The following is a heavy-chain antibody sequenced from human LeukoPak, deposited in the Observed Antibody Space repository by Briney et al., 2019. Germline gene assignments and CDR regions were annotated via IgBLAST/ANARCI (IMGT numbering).Heavy chain of an antibody. V-gene: IGHV4-59*01. CDR3: ARARYSGSYFYIDY. CDR2: IYYSGST. J-gene: IGHJ4*02. CDR1: GGSISSYY. Sequence: SETLSLTCTVSGGSISSYYWSWLRQPPGKGLEWIGYIYYSGSTNYNPSLKSRVTISVDTSKNQFSLKLSSVTAADTAVYYCARARYSGSYFYIDYWGQGTLVTVSS. D-gene: IGHD1-26*01.